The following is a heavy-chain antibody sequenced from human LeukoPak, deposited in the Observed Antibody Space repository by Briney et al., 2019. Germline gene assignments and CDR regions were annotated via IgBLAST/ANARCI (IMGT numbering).Heavy chain of an antibody. V-gene: IGHV1-18*01. CDR2: ISAYNGNT. CDR3: AVRDCGEHGRLDY. Sequence: ASVKVSCKASASSFTSYGYTWVRQAPGQGLEWMGWISAYNGNTNYAQKLQGRVTMTTDTSTTTAYMELGSPRSDDTAVYYCAVRDCGEHGRLDYWGQGSLVTVSS. J-gene: IGHJ4*02. D-gene: IGHD4-17*01. CDR1: ASSFTSYG.